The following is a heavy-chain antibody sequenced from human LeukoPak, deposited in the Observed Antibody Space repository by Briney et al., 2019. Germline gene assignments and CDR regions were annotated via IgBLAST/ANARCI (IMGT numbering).Heavy chain of an antibody. CDR1: GFTFNSYG. CDR3: ARVRDGDYYDY. V-gene: IGHV3-30*03. J-gene: IGHJ4*02. Sequence: GGSLRLSCAASGFTFNSYGLHWVRQAPGKGLEWVAVISSAGNNKYYANSVKGRFTISRDNSKNTLYLQMNSLRAEDTAVYYCARVRDGDYYDYWGQGTQVTVSS. CDR2: ISSAGNNK. D-gene: IGHD4-17*01.